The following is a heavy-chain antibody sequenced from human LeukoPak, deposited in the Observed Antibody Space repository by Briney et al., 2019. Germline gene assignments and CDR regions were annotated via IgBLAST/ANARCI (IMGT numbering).Heavy chain of an antibody. CDR1: GGSISSYY. J-gene: IGHJ5*02. V-gene: IGHV4-59*01. D-gene: IGHD3-16*02. CDR3: ARQRFRMITFGGVIVENWFDP. Sequence: PSETLSLTCTVSGGSISSYYWSWIRQPPGKGLEWIGYIYDSGSTNYNPSLKSRVTISVDTSKNQFSLKLSSVTAADTAVYYCARQRFRMITFGGVIVENWFDPWGQGTLVTVSS. CDR2: IYDSGST.